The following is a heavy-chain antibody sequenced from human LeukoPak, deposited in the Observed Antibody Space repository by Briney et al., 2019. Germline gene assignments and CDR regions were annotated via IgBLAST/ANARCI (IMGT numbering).Heavy chain of an antibody. J-gene: IGHJ5*02. CDR1: GGSFSGYY. D-gene: IGHD6-13*01. CDR3: ARGAWGIWFDP. Sequence: SETLSLTCAVYGGSFSGYYWSWIRQPPGKGLEWIGEINHCGSTNYNPSLKSRVTISVDTSKNQFSLKLSSVTAADTAVYYCARGAWGIWFDPWGQGTLVTVSS. V-gene: IGHV4-34*01. CDR2: INHCGST.